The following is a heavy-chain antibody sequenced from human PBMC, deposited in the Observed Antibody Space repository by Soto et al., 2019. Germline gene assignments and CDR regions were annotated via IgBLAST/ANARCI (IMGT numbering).Heavy chain of an antibody. CDR1: GGTFSSYS. J-gene: IGHJ3*02. V-gene: IGHV1-69*13. CDR3: ARGSRRDAFDI. Sequence: ASVKVSCKASGGTFSSYSINWVRQAPGQGLEWMGEIIPIFGTANYAQKFQGRVTITADESTSTAYMELSSLRSEDTAVYYCARGSRRDAFDIWGQGTMVTVSS. CDR2: IIPIFGTA.